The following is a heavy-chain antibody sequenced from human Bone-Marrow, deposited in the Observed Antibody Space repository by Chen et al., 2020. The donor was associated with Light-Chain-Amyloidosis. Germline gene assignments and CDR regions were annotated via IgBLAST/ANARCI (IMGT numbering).Heavy chain of an antibody. J-gene: IGHJ4*02. CDR2: IYPDDSDA. D-gene: IGHD5-12*01. Sequence: EVQLEQSGPEVKKPGESLKISCKGSGSTFPNYWIGWVRQMPGKGREWMGVIYPDDSDARYSPSFEGQVTISADKSITTAYLQWRSLKASDTAMYYCARRRDGYNFDYWGQGTLVTVSS. CDR1: GSTFPNYW. CDR3: ARRRDGYNFDY. V-gene: IGHV5-51*01.